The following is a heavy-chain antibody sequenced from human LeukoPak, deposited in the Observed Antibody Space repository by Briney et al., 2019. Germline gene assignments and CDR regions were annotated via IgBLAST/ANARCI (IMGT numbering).Heavy chain of an antibody. CDR1: GGSISSYY. D-gene: IGHD3-16*01. J-gene: IGHJ4*02. CDR3: ARTTWGVQGIYFDY. CDR2: IYYSGST. Sequence: PSETLSLTCTVSGGSISSYYWSWIRQPPGKGLEWIGYIYYSGSTNYNPSLKSRVTISVDTSKNQFSLKLSSVTAADTAVYYCARTTWGVQGIYFDYWGQGTLVTVSS. V-gene: IGHV4-59*01.